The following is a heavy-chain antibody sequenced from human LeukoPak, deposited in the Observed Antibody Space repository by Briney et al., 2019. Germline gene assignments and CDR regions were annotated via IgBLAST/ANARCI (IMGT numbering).Heavy chain of an antibody. J-gene: IGHJ4*02. CDR2: IIPIFGTA. Sequence: SVKVSCKASGGTFSSYAISWVRQAPGQGLEWMGGIIPIFGTANYAQKFQGRVTITTDESTSTAYMELSSLRSEDTAVYYCAREAPNYYDSSGYYPFDYWGQGTLVTVSS. V-gene: IGHV1-69*05. CDR3: AREAPNYYDSSGYYPFDY. D-gene: IGHD3-22*01. CDR1: GGTFSSYA.